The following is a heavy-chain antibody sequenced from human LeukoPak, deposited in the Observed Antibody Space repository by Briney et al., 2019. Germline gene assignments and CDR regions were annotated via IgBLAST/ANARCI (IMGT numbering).Heavy chain of an antibody. CDR3: AREIEGYYGSGSYYYGGMDV. CDR1: GFTFSSYW. J-gene: IGHJ6*02. V-gene: IGHV3-7*01. D-gene: IGHD3-10*01. Sequence: PGGSLRLSCAASGFTFSSYWMSWVRQAPGKGLEWVANIKDDGSEKYYVDSVKGRFTISRDNGKNSLYLQMNSLRAEDTAVYYCAREIEGYYGSGSYYYGGMDVWGQGTTVTVSS. CDR2: IKDDGSEK.